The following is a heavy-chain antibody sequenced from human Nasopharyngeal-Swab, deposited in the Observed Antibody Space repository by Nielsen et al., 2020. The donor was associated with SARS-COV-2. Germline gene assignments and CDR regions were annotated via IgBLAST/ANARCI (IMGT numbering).Heavy chain of an antibody. V-gene: IGHV3-33*01. Sequence: WIRQPPGKGLEWVAIIWYDGNNKYYGDSVKGRFTISRDNSKNTLYLQMNSLRAEDSAVYYCARGSVAGPFDYWGQGTLVTSPQ. CDR3: ARGSVAGPFDY. D-gene: IGHD6-19*01. J-gene: IGHJ4*02. CDR2: IWYDGNNK.